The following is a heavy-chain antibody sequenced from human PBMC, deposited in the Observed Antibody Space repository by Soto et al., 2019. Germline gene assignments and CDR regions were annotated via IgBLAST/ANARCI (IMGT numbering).Heavy chain of an antibody. V-gene: IGHV1-18*01. CDR2: ISAYNGNT. Sequence: ASVKVSCKASGYTFTSYGISWVRQAPGQGLEGMRWISAYNGNTNYAQKLQGRVTMTTDTSTSTAYMELRSLRSDDTAVYYCASEGCSSTSCYAGDSNWFDPWGQGTLVTVSS. CDR1: GYTFTSYG. CDR3: ASEGCSSTSCYAGDSNWFDP. J-gene: IGHJ5*02. D-gene: IGHD2-2*01.